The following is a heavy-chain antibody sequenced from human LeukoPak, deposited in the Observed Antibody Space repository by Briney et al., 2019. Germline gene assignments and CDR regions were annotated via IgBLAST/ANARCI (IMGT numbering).Heavy chain of an antibody. V-gene: IGHV1-2*02. D-gene: IGHD3-10*01. CDR2: INPNSGGT. CDR1: GYTFTGYY. Sequence: VASVKVSCKASGYTFTGYYMHWVRQAPGQGLEWMGWINPNSGGTNYAPKFQGRVTMTRDTSISTAYMELSRLRSDDTAVYYCARDPARTYGSTYYYCYIDVWGKGTTVTVSS. CDR3: ARDPARTYGSTYYYCYIDV. J-gene: IGHJ6*03.